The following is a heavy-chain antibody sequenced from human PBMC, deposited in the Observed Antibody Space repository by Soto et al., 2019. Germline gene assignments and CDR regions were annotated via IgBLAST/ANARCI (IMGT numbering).Heavy chain of an antibody. D-gene: IGHD4-4*01. CDR1: GFTFSTYA. Sequence: PGGSLRLSCAASGFTFSTYALSWVRQAPGKGLEWVSAISGSGGATYYADSVKGRFTISRDNSKNTLYLQMNSLRAEDTAVYYCAKDNTVTSRTFDYWGQGTLVTVSS. J-gene: IGHJ4*02. V-gene: IGHV3-23*01. CDR2: ISGSGGAT. CDR3: AKDNTVTSRTFDY.